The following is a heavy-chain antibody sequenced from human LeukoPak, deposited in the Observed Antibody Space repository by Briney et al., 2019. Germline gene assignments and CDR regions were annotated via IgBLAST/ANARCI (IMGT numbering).Heavy chain of an antibody. D-gene: IGHD4-17*01. CDR1: GFTFSSYA. V-gene: IGHV3-30-3*01. CDR2: ISYDGSNK. CDR3: AVSRTVTTSG. J-gene: IGHJ4*02. Sequence: GGSLRLSCAASGFTFSSYAMHWVRQAPGKGLEWVAVISYDGSNKYYAGSVKGRFTISRDNSKNTLYLQMNSLRAEDTAVYYCAVSRTVTTSGWGQGTLVTVSS.